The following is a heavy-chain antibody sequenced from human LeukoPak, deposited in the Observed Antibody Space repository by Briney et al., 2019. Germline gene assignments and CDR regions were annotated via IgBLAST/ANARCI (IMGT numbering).Heavy chain of an antibody. V-gene: IGHV3-48*03. CDR3: ARSLSGYLTDPFFDQ. J-gene: IGHJ4*02. Sequence: GGSLTLSCVVSGFSFSSFEMNWVRQAPGKGLEWVSYISNNFDTHYADSVKGRFTISRDNGKESLYLEMNRLRAEDTAVYYCARSLSGYLTDPFFDQWGQGALVTVS. D-gene: IGHD5-18*01. CDR1: GFSFSSFE. CDR2: ISNNFDT.